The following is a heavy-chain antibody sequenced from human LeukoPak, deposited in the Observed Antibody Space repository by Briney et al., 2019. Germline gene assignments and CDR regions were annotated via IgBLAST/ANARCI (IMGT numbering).Heavy chain of an antibody. CDR1: GGSISSTNW. Sequence: SGTLSLTCAVSGGSISSTNWWSWVRHPPGRGLEWIGEIYHSGRTNYNPSLKSRVTISVDKSKNQFSLKLSSVTAADTAVYFCARDSSSWLDYFDYWGQGTLVTVSS. J-gene: IGHJ4*02. V-gene: IGHV4-4*02. CDR3: ARDSSSWLDYFDY. CDR2: IYHSGRT. D-gene: IGHD6-13*01.